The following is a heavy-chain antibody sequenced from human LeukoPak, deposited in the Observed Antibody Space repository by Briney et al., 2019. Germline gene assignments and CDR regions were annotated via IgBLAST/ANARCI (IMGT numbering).Heavy chain of an antibody. J-gene: IGHJ4*02. V-gene: IGHV3-7*01. Sequence: PVRSLRLSCAASGFSFSSDWMSWVRQAPGKGLEWVANIKEDGSEKYYVDSVKGRFTISRDNAKKSLDLQMNSLRGEDTAVYYCAREYSWGQGTLVTVSS. CDR1: GFSFSSDW. CDR2: IKEDGSEK. CDR3: AREYS.